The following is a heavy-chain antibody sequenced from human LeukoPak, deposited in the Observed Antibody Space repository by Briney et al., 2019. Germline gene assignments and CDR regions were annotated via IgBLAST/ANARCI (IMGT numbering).Heavy chain of an antibody. D-gene: IGHD1-26*01. CDR3: AKVGGSYYWYFDL. CDR2: ISGSGGST. Sequence: PGGSLRLSCTASGFTFSSYAMSWVRQAPGKGLEWVSAISGSGGSTYYTDSVKGRFTISRDNSKNTPYLQMNSLRAEDTAVYYCAKVGGSYYWYFDLWGRGTLVTVSS. CDR1: GFTFSSYA. J-gene: IGHJ2*01. V-gene: IGHV3-23*01.